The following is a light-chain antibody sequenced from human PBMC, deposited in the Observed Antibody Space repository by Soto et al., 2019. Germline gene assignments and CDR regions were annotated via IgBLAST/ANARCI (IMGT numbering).Light chain of an antibody. CDR1: QSVSSN. J-gene: IGKJ4*01. CDR3: QQYYNWPLT. V-gene: IGKV3-15*01. CDR2: GAS. Sequence: EIVMTQSPATLSVSPGERATISCRASQSVSSNLAWYQQKPGQAPRLLIYGASTRATGIPARFSGSGSGTEFTLTISSLQSEDFAVYYCQQYYNWPLTFGGGTKVEIK.